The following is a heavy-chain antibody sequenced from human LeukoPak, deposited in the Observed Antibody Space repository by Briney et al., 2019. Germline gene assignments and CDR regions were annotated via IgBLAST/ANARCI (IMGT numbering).Heavy chain of an antibody. J-gene: IGHJ4*02. CDR2: FYTSGST. D-gene: IGHD1-26*01. CDR3: AAGGSYGSVDY. CDR1: GGSISSGSYY. Sequence: PSETLSLTCTVSGGSISSGSYYWSWIRQPAGKGLGWIGRFYTSGSTNYNPSLKSRVTISVDTSKNQFSLKLSSVTAADTAVYYCAAGGSYGSVDYWGQGTLVTVSS. V-gene: IGHV4-61*02.